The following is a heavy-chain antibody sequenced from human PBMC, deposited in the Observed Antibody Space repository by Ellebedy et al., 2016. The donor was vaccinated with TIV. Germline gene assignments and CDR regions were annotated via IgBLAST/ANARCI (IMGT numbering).Heavy chain of an antibody. CDR3: ASPPGVVAL. CDR2: ISYAGSNK. J-gene: IGHJ4*02. CDR1: GFTFSSYG. D-gene: IGHD3-10*01. V-gene: IGHV3-30*03. Sequence: GESLKISCAASGFTFSSYGMHWVRQAPGKGLEWVAIISYAGSNKYYADSVKGRFSISRDNSKNTLYLQMNSLRAEDTAVYYCASPPGVVALWGQGTLVTVSS.